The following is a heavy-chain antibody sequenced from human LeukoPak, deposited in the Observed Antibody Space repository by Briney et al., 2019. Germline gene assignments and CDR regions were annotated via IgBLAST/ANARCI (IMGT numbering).Heavy chain of an antibody. Sequence: GGSLRLSCAASGFTVSSNYMSWVRQAPGKGLEWVSVTYSGSSSTYYTDSVKGRFTISRHNSKNTLYLQMNSLRAEDTAVYYCARVGSGWYDFDYWGQGTLVTVSS. V-gene: IGHV3-53*04. CDR3: ARVGSGWYDFDY. D-gene: IGHD6-19*01. CDR2: TYSGSSST. J-gene: IGHJ4*02. CDR1: GFTVSSNY.